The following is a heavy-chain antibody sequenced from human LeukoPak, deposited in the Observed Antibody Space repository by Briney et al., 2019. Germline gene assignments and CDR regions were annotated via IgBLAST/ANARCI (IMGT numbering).Heavy chain of an antibody. CDR1: GFTFSSYG. CDR2: ISYDGSNK. Sequence: PGRSLRLSCAASGFTFSSYGMHWVRQAPGKGLEWVAVISYDGSNKYYADSVKGLFTISRDNSKNTLYLQMNSLRAEDTAVYYCAKDTGELPFGEAYWGQGTLVTVSS. V-gene: IGHV3-30*18. J-gene: IGHJ4*02. D-gene: IGHD1-26*01. CDR3: AKDTGELPFGEAY.